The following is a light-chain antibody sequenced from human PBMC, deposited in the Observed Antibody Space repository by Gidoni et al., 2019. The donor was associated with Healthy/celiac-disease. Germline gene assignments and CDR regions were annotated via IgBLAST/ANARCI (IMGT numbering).Light chain of an antibody. V-gene: IGKV3-11*01. Sequence: DIVLPQSPATLSLSPGERATLSCRASQSVSSYLAWYQQKPGQAPRLLIYDASNRATGIPARCSGSGSGTDFTLTSSSLEPEDFAVYYCQQRSNWPSFGQGTRLEIK. CDR3: QQRSNWPS. CDR1: QSVSSY. J-gene: IGKJ5*01. CDR2: DAS.